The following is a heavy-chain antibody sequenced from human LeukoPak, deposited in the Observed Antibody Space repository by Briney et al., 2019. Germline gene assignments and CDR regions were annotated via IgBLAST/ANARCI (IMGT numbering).Heavy chain of an antibody. J-gene: IGHJ3*02. CDR2: IDWDDDK. CDR1: GFSLSTSGMH. V-gene: IGHV2-70*04. D-gene: IGHD5-12*01. CDR3: ARNVATMRGWDAFDI. Sequence: KESGPALVKPTQTLTLTCTFSGFSLSTSGMHVSWIRQPPGKALEWLARIDWDDDKFYSTSLKTRLTISKDTSKNQVVLTMTNMDPVDTATYYCARNVATMRGWDAFDIWGQGTMVTVSS.